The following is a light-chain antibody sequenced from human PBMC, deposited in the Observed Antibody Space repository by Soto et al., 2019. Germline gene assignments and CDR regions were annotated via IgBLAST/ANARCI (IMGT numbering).Light chain of an antibody. CDR2: AAS. J-gene: IGKJ1*01. Sequence: DIQMTQSPSSLSASVGDRVTITCRASQGISNYLAWYQQKPGKGPKFLIYAASTLQSGFPSRFSGSGSGTDFSLTITSRQPEDVATYYCQKYNRAPWTFGQGTKVEIK. CDR3: QKYNRAPWT. CDR1: QGISNY. V-gene: IGKV1-27*01.